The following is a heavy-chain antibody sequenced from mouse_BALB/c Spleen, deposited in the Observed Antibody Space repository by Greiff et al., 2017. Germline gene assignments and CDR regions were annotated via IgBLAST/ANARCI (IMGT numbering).Heavy chain of an antibody. V-gene: IGHV5-12-2*01. CDR1: GFTFSSYT. CDR3: ARHKGAMDY. J-gene: IGHJ4*01. CDR2: ISNGGGST. Sequence: EVKVVESGGGLVQPGGSLKLSCAASGFTFSSYTMSWVRQTPEKRLEWVAYISNGGGSTYYPDTVKGRFTISRDNAKHTLYLQMSSLKSEDTAMYYCARHKGAMDYWGQGTSVTVSS.